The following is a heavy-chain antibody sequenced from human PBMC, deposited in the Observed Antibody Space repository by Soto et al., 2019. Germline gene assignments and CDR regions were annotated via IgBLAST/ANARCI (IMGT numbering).Heavy chain of an antibody. CDR2: IIPIFGTA. D-gene: IGHD2-21*02. CDR3: ARDHSSSTDVTHFDS. J-gene: IGHJ4*02. V-gene: IGHV1-69*01. CDR1: GGTFSSYA. Sequence: QVHLVQSETEVQKPGSSVRVSCKASGGTFSSYAISWVRQAPGQGLEWMGGIIPIFGTANYAQKFRGRVTMTADESTDTAYMELRSLRSEDTAVYYCARDHSSSTDVTHFDSWGQGTLVTVSS.